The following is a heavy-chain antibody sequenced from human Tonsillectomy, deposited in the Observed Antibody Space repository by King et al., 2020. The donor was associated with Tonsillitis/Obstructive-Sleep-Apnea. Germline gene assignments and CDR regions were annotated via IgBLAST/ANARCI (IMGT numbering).Heavy chain of an antibody. D-gene: IGHD4-17*01. V-gene: IGHV4-39*01. CDR1: GGSISSVSYY. CDR2: FFYSGST. J-gene: IGHJ4*02. CDR3: ARHMTTVTTPHDY. Sequence: QLQESGPGLVKPSETLSLTCTVSGGSISSVSYYWGWIRQPPGKGLEWIGSFFYSGSTYYNPSLKSRVTIYVDTAKNQFSLKLRSVTAADTAVYYLARHMTTVTTPHDYWGQGTLVTVSS.